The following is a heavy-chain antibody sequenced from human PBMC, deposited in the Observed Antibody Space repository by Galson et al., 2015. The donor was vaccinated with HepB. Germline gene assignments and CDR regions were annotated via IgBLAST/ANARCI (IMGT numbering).Heavy chain of an antibody. CDR3: VRAPGGNYSY. CDR2: INQDGSQK. V-gene: IGHV3-7*03. J-gene: IGHJ4*02. D-gene: IGHD1-26*01. Sequence: LRLSCAASGFTFSSFWMHWVRQAPGKGLEWVANINQDGSQKYFVDSVKGRFTISRDNAKNSLFLQMNSLRAEDTAVYYCVRAPGGNYSYWGQGILVTVSS. CDR1: GFTFSSFW.